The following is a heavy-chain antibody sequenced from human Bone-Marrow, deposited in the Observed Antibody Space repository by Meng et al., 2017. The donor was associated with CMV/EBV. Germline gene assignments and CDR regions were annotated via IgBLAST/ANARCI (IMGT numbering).Heavy chain of an antibody. Sequence: GSLRLSCAVYGGSFSGYYWSWIRQPPGKGLEWIGEINHSGSTNYNPSLKSRVTISVDTSKNQFSLKLSSVTAADTAVYYCARDQYIVVVPAATSRWFDPWGQGTLVTVSS. CDR1: GGSFSGYY. J-gene: IGHJ5*02. D-gene: IGHD2-2*01. CDR2: INHSGST. CDR3: ARDQYIVVVPAATSRWFDP. V-gene: IGHV4-34*01.